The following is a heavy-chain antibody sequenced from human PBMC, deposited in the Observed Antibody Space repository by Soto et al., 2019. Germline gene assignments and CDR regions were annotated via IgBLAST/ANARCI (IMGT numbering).Heavy chain of an antibody. D-gene: IGHD3-9*01. J-gene: IGHJ5*02. Sequence: QLQLQESGPGLVKPSETLSLTYTVSGGSISSSSYYWGWIRQPPGKGLEWIGSIYYSGSTYYNPSLKSRVTISVDTSKNQFSLKLRSVTAADTAVYYCAREYDILTGYTVTWGQGTLVTVSS. V-gene: IGHV4-39*01. CDR3: AREYDILTGYTVT. CDR2: IYYSGST. CDR1: GGSISSSSYY.